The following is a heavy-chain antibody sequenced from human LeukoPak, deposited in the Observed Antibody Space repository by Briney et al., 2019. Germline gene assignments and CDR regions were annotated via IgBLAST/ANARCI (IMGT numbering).Heavy chain of an antibody. V-gene: IGHV4-59*01. CDR2: IYYSGST. D-gene: IGHD6-19*01. J-gene: IGHJ3*02. Sequence: SETLSLTGTVSGGSISSYYWSWIRQPPGKGLEWIGYIYYSGSTNYNPSLKSRVTISVDTSKNQFSLKLSSVTAADTAVYYCATQGGWSGAFDIWGQGTMVTVSS. CDR1: GGSISSYY. CDR3: ATQGGWSGAFDI.